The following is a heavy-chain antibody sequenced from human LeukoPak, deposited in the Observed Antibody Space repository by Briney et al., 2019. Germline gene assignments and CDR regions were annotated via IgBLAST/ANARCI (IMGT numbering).Heavy chain of an antibody. D-gene: IGHD7-27*01. V-gene: IGHV1-8*01. CDR1: GYTFPSYF. J-gene: IGHJ4*02. Sequence: ASVKVSFKASGYTFPSYFMHWVRQAPGQGLEWMGWMSPKSGDTGYAQKFQDRVTMTRDTSTSTAYMELSSLRSEDTAVYYCARGPPDTGDFDYWGQGTPVTVSS. CDR3: ARGPPDTGDFDY. CDR2: MSPKSGDT.